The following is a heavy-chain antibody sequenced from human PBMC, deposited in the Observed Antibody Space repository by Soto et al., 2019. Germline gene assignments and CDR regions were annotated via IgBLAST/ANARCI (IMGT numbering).Heavy chain of an antibody. D-gene: IGHD1-1*01. Sequence: GGSLRLSCAASGFTFSDYYMSWVRQAPGRGLEWISYSSNSGTFARYATSVKGRFSISRDNANNSLYLEMNSLRVEDTAVYYCARSGDNFNVLDYWGQGTRVTVSS. V-gene: IGHV3-11*06. CDR3: ARSGDNFNVLDY. J-gene: IGHJ4*02. CDR2: SSNSGTFA. CDR1: GFTFSDYY.